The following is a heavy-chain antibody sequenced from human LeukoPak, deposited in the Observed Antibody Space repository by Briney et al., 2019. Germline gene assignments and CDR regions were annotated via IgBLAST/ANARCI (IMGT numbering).Heavy chain of an antibody. J-gene: IGHJ6*02. V-gene: IGHV1-18*01. D-gene: IGHD5-18*01. CDR2: ISAYNGNT. CDR3: ARDGGYGRRYYHHYGMEV. Sequence: ASVKVSCKASGYTLTSYGISWVRQAPGQGLEWMGWISAYNGNTNYAQNLQDRVTMSTDASTNTAYMEVRSLGSGDTAVYYCARDGGYGRRYYHHYGMEVWGQGTTVTVSS. CDR1: GYTLTSYG.